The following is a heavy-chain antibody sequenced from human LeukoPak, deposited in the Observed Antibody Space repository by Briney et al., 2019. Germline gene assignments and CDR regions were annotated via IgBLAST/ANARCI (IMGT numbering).Heavy chain of an antibody. V-gene: IGHV4-34*01. D-gene: IGHD2-2*01. CDR1: GGSFSGYY. J-gene: IGHJ6*02. Sequence: SETLSLTCAVYGGSFSGYYWSWIRQPPGKGLEWIGEINHSGSTNYNPSLKSRVTISVDTSKNQFSLKLSSVTATDTAVYYCARGRRKNQLRRNYGMDVWGQGTTVTVSS. CDR3: ARGRRKNQLRRNYGMDV. CDR2: INHSGST.